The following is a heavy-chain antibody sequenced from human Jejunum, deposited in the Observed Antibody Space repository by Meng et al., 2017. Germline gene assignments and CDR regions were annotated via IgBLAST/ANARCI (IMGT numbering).Heavy chain of an antibody. Sequence: GESLKISCAASGFTFSNSWMHWVRQGPGKGLVYVSRLNSDGRITIYADSVKGRFTISRDNAKNTLYLQMSSLRAEDTGVYYCARRRQWYAYDGFDVWGQGTMVTVSS. CDR1: GFTFSNSW. V-gene: IGHV3-74*01. CDR3: ARRRQWYAYDGFDV. D-gene: IGHD2-15*01. CDR2: LNSDGRIT. J-gene: IGHJ3*01.